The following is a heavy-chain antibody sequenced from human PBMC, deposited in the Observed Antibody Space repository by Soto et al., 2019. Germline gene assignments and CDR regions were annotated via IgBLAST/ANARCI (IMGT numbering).Heavy chain of an antibody. J-gene: IGHJ4*02. CDR3: AREYCSGGSCYPTRIDY. D-gene: IGHD2-15*01. CDR2: ISAYNGNT. V-gene: IGHV1-18*01. CDR1: GYTFTSYG. Sequence: QVQLVQSGAEVKKPGASVKVSCKASGYTFTSYGISWVRQAPGQGLEWMGWISAYNGNTNYAQKLQGRVTMTTDTSTSTAYMELRSLRSDDTAVYYCAREYCSGGSCYPTRIDYCGQGTLVTVSS.